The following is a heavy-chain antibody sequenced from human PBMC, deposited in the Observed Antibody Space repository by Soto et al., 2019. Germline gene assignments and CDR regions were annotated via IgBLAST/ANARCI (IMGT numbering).Heavy chain of an antibody. D-gene: IGHD2-2*01. CDR3: ARDSRTGCSSTDCYMS. J-gene: IGHJ5*02. CDR2: IYHSGYT. V-gene: IGHV4-4*02. CDR1: GDSISSGAW. Sequence: SETLSLTCAVSGDSISSGAWWSWVRQSPGKGLQWIGEIYHSGYTRNNTSLKRRVTMSVDKSNNQFSLNLMSVTAADTATYYCARDSRTGCSSTDCYMSWGRGILVTVSS.